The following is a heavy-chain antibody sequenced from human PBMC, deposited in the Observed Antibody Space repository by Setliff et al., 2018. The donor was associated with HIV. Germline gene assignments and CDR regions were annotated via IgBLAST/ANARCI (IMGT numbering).Heavy chain of an antibody. CDR3: ARMVIQFGDYHFDD. CDR2: IYYSGST. J-gene: IGHJ4*02. CDR1: GGSISSHY. V-gene: IGHV4-59*11. D-gene: IGHD3-10*01. Sequence: PSETLSLTCTVSGGSISSHYWSWIRQPPGKGLEWIGSIYYSGSTNYNPSLKSRVTMSLDTSKNQFSLEVNSLSSADTAVYYCARMVIQFGDYHFDDWGQGALVTVSS.